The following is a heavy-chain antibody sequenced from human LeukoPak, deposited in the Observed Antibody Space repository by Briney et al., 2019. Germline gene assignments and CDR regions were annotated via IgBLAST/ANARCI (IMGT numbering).Heavy chain of an antibody. J-gene: IGHJ4*02. V-gene: IGHV3-11*04. CDR3: VRVYSGNHYGTDS. D-gene: IGHD1-26*01. CDR1: GFTFSDYY. Sequence: KPGGSARLYCAASGFTFSDYYMTWIRQAPGKGLEWVSYITTSGNAIHYADTVKGRFTISRDDAKNSLYLQMNSLRAEDSAVYYCVRVYSGNHYGTDSWGQGTPVTVSS. CDR2: ITTSGNAI.